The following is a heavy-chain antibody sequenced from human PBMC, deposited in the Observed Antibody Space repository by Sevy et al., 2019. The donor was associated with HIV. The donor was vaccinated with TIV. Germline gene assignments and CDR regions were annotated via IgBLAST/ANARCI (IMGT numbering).Heavy chain of an antibody. V-gene: IGHV1-46*03. J-gene: IGHJ4*02. CDR1: GYTFNNYY. D-gene: IGHD6-13*01. Sequence: ASVKVSCKASGYTFNNYYLHWVRHAPGQGLEWMGVINPSSISTLYAQKFQGRVTMTRDTSTSTVYLELSRLRSEDTAVYYCGRGDGTGRDFDYWGQGTLVTVSS. CDR2: INPSSIST. CDR3: GRGDGTGRDFDY.